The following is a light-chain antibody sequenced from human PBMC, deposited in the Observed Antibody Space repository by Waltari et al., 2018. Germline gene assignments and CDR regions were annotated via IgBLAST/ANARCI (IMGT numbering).Light chain of an antibody. CDR3: QQYYNSPLT. Sequence: DIVMTQSPDSLAVSLGERATINCKSSQSVLFRRSDKDYLAWYQQKPGQPPKLLIYWASTRESGVPDRFSGSGSGTDFTLTISSLQAEDMAVYYCQQYYNSPLTFGGGTKVEIK. CDR1: QSVLFRRSDKDY. V-gene: IGKV4-1*01. J-gene: IGKJ4*01. CDR2: WAS.